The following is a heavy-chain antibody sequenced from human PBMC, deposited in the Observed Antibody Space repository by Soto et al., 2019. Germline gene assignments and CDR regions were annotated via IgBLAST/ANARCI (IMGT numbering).Heavy chain of an antibody. CDR2: INAGSGYT. CDR1: VYTFSNYA. V-gene: IGHV1-18*01. D-gene: IGHD2-8*02. CDR3: ARERGYTGGSDADY. Sequence: QVHLVQSGAAVKKPGYSVRFSCKTSVYTFSNYAISWVRQAPGRGREWMGWINAGSGYTNYAHDRVTMTNDASTYTAYLEVTSMRSADTAIYYCARERGYTGGSDADYWGQGTLVTVSS. J-gene: IGHJ4*02.